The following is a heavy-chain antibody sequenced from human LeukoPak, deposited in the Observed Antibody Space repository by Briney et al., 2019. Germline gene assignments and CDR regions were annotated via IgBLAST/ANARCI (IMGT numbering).Heavy chain of an antibody. CDR2: ISWNSGSI. D-gene: IGHD3-3*01. J-gene: IGHJ4*02. Sequence: GSSLRLLCAACGFPFEQYDMLWARQAPGKGLEGVSGISWNSGSIGYADSVKGRFTISRDNAKNSLYLQMNSLRAEDTALYYCAKSASAIFGDFDYWGQGTLVTVSS. CDR3: AKSASAIFGDFDY. V-gene: IGHV3-9*01. CDR1: GFPFEQYD.